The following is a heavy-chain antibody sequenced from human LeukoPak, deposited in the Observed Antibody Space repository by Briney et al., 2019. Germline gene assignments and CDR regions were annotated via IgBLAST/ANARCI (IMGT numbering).Heavy chain of an antibody. CDR2: ISWNSGSI. Sequence: GRSLRLSCAASGFTFDDYAMHWVRHAPGKGLEWVSGISWNSGSIGYADSVKGRFTISRDNAKNSLYLQMNSLRAEDTAVYYCARDLAYYFDYWGQGTLVTVSS. J-gene: IGHJ4*02. V-gene: IGHV3-9*01. CDR3: ARDLAYYFDY. CDR1: GFTFDDYA. D-gene: IGHD3-3*02.